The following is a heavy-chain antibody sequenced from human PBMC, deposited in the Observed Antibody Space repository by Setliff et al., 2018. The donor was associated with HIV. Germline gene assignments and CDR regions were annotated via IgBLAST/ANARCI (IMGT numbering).Heavy chain of an antibody. CDR1: GYSFTGYW. CDR2: MYPGDSET. D-gene: IGHD3-9*01. CDR3: TRHPLRPGIAGYFYFVDV. V-gene: IGHV5-51*01. Sequence: GESLKISCKASGYSFTGYWIGWVRQMPGKGLELMGIMYPGDSETRYSPSFQGQVTISADRSINTVYLQWSSLRASDTAIYYCTRHPLRPGIAGYFYFVDVWGTGTTVTVS. J-gene: IGHJ6*03.